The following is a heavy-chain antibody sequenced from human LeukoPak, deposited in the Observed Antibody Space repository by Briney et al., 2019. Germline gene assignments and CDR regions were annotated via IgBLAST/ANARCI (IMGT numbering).Heavy chain of an antibody. CDR2: IYSGGST. J-gene: IGHJ3*02. Sequence: GGPLRLSCAASGFTVSSNYMSWVRQAPGKGLEWVSIIYSGGSTFYADSVKGRFTISRDNSKNTLYLQMNSLRAEDTAVYYCARGGSYLSAFDIWGQGTMVTVSS. CDR3: ARGGSYLSAFDI. CDR1: GFTVSSNY. V-gene: IGHV3-53*01. D-gene: IGHD1-26*01.